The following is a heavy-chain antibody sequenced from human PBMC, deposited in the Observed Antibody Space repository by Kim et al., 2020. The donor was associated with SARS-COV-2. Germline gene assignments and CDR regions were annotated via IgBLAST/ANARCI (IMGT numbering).Heavy chain of an antibody. Sequence: GGSLRLSCAASGFTFSTYDMHWVRQATGKGLEWVANIGTAGDTYYPTSVKGRFTISRENAKNSLYLQMNSLRVGDTAVYYCARSRRGIQVWDPSEYYFDYWGQGIMVTVSS. V-gene: IGHV3-13*04. CDR1: GFTFSTYD. D-gene: IGHD5-18*01. CDR2: IGTAGDT. CDR3: ARSRRGIQVWDPSEYYFDY. J-gene: IGHJ4*02.